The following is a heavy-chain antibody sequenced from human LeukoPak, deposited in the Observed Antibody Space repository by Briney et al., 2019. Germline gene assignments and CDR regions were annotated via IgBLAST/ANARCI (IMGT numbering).Heavy chain of an antibody. J-gene: IGHJ4*02. D-gene: IGHD3-10*01. CDR3: AREGGSGSYYNGNDY. CDR1: GYTFNNYG. V-gene: IGHV1-18*01. CDR2: ISAYNGNT. Sequence: ASVKASCKASGYTFNNYGITWVRQAPGQGLEWMGWISAYNGNTNYAQKFQGRVTMTTDTSTSTAYMELRSLKYDDTAVYYCAREGGSGSYYNGNDYWGQGTLVTVSS.